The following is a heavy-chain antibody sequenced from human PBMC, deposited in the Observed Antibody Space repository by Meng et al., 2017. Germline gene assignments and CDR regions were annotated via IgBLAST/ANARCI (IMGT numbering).Heavy chain of an antibody. Sequence: GESLKISCAASGFTFGSYRRSWVRQAPGRGLEWVPNIKQDGSKKYYVDSAKGRFTISRDNAKNSLYLQRNSLRAEDTAVYYCARGGYYYDSSGLAAYAFDIWGQGTMVTVSS. D-gene: IGHD3-22*01. CDR3: ARGGYYYDSSGLAAYAFDI. J-gene: IGHJ3*02. CDR2: IKQDGSKK. CDR1: GFTFGSYR. V-gene: IGHV3-7*01.